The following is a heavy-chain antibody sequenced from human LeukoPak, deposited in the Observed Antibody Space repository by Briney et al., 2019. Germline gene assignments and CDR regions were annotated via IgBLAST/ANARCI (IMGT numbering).Heavy chain of an antibody. CDR3: ARSIIIVPDTSYYYYYMDV. CDR2: INGATGNT. J-gene: IGHJ6*02. D-gene: IGHD2-2*01. CDR1: GYTFTNHA. Sequence: GASVKVSCKASGYTFTNHALHWVRQAPGESLEWMAWINGATGNTEYSQKFQARVTITRDISAGTAYMELSSLRSEDTAVYYCARSIIIVPDTSYYYYYMDVWGQGTTVTVSS. V-gene: IGHV1-3*01.